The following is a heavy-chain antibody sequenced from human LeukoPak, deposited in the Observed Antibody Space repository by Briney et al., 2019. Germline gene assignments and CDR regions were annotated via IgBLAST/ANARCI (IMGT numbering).Heavy chain of an antibody. Sequence: PSETLSLTCAVYGGSFSGYYWSWIRQPPGKGLEWIGYIYYSGSTNYNPSLKSRVTISVDTSKNQFSLKLSSVTAADTAVYYCARARCSSTSCYPLYYYYGMGVWGQGTTVTVSS. CDR3: ARARCSSTSCYPLYYYYGMGV. CDR2: IYYSGST. V-gene: IGHV4-59*01. CDR1: GGSFSGYY. J-gene: IGHJ6*02. D-gene: IGHD2-2*01.